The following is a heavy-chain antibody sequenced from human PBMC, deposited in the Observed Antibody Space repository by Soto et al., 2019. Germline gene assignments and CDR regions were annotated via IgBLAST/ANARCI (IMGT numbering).Heavy chain of an antibody. CDR1: GFIVSDNY. CDR3: ARGKSGYLTFAY. J-gene: IGHJ4*02. D-gene: IGHD3-22*01. V-gene: IGHV3-53*02. Sequence: EVQLVETGGGLVQPGGSLRLSCAASGFIVSDNYMNWVRQAPGKGLEWLSVVYSGSATYYADSVKGRFTMSRDNSKNTVSLQRNSLRVEDTAVYYCARGKSGYLTFAYWGQGTLVTVSS. CDR2: VYSGSAT.